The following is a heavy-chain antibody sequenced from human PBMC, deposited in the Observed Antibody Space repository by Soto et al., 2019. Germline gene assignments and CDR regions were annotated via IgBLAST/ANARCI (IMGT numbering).Heavy chain of an antibody. Sequence: PSETLSLTCTVSGGSISSYYWSWIRQPAGKGLEWIGRISTSGSTNYNPSLKSRVTMSIDTSKNQFSLKLSSVTAADTAVYYCARGGARIAAAAPRVWFDPWGQGTLVTVSS. CDR2: ISTSGST. J-gene: IGHJ5*02. CDR3: ARGGARIAAAAPRVWFDP. V-gene: IGHV4-4*07. D-gene: IGHD6-13*01. CDR1: GGSISSYY.